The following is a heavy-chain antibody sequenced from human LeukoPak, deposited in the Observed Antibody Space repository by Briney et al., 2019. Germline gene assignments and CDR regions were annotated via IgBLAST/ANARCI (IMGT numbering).Heavy chain of an antibody. CDR3: ATWYYYGSGSPAPDAFDI. V-gene: IGHV4-34*01. Sequence: SETLSLTCAVYGGSFSGYYWSWIRQPPGKGLEWIGEINHSGSTNYNPSLKSRVTISVDTSKNQFSLKLSSVTAADTAVYYCATWYYYGSGSPAPDAFDIWGQGTMVTVSS. CDR1: GGSFSGYY. J-gene: IGHJ3*02. D-gene: IGHD3-10*01. CDR2: INHSGST.